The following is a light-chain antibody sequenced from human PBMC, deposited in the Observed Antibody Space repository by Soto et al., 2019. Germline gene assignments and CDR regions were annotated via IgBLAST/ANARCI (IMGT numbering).Light chain of an antibody. CDR3: QQRSNWPLT. CDR1: QSVSSD. J-gene: IGKJ4*01. CDR2: DAS. Sequence: EILLTQSPATLSLSPGEIATLSCRASQSVSSDLAWYQHKPGQAPRLLIYDASNRATGIPARFSGSGSGTDFTLTISSLEPEDFAVYYCQQRSNWPLTFGGGTKVEIK. V-gene: IGKV3-11*01.